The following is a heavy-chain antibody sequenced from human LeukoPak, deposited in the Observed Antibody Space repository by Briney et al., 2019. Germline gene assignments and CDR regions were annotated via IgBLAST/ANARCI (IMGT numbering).Heavy chain of an antibody. V-gene: IGHV1-2*02. CDR2: INPNSGGT. D-gene: IGHD6-6*01. Sequence: ASVKVSCKASGYTFTGYYMHWVRQAPGQGLEWMGWINPNSGGTNYAQKFQGRVTMTRDTSISIAYMELSRLRSDDTAVYYCAGVAARARGFDYWGQGTLVTVSS. CDR3: AGVAARARGFDY. CDR1: GYTFTGYY. J-gene: IGHJ4*02.